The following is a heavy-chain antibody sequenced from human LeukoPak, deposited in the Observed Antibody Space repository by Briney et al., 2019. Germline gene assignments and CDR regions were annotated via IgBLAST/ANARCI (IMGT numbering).Heavy chain of an antibody. CDR1: GYSFTSYW. CDR2: IYPGDSDT. CDR3: ARLPPFYGDFYYFDY. Sequence: GESLKISCKGSGYSFTSYWIGWVRQMPGEGLEWMGIIYPGDSDTRYSPSFQGQVTISADESISTAYLQWSSLKASDTAMYYCARLPPFYGDFYYFDYWGQGTLVTVSS. D-gene: IGHD4-17*01. V-gene: IGHV5-51*01. J-gene: IGHJ4*02.